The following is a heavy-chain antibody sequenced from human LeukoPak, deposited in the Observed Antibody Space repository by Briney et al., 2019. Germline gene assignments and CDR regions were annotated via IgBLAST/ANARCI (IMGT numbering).Heavy chain of an antibody. CDR3: ARFGGSERGG. D-gene: IGHD3-10*01. CDR1: GYTFTSYY. V-gene: IGHV1-46*01. J-gene: IGHJ4*02. CDR2: INPSGGST. Sequence: ASVKVSCKASGYTFTSYYMHWVRQAPGQGLEWMGIINPSGGSTSYAQKFQGRVTMTRDTSTSTVYMELSRLRSDDTAVYYCARFGGSERGGWGQGTLVTVSS.